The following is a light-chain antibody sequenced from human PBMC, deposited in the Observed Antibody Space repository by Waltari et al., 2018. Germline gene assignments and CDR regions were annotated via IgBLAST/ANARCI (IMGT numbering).Light chain of an antibody. V-gene: IGKV1-39*01. CDR2: AAS. CDR1: QNIGVY. Sequence: DIQMTQSPSSLSASVGDRVTITCRASQNIGVYLNWYQQKPGKAPQLLIYAASSLQSGVPSKFSGSGVCTLFTLTISSLQPEDFATYYCQQSYSTPRSLSFGGGTKVEIK. CDR3: QQSYSTPRSLS. J-gene: IGKJ4*01.